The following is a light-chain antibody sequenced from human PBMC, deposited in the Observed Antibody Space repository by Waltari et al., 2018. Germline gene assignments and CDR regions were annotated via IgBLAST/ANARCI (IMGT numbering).Light chain of an antibody. V-gene: IGLV2-14*03. CDR2: DVS. J-gene: IGLJ3*02. CDR1: SGDVGFYHY. CDR3: NSYTGSSSWV. Sequence: QSALTQPASLSGSPGPSITISCPGTSGDVGFYHYFPWYQQHPGKAPRLIIYDVSERPSGVSNRFSGSKSGNTASLTISGLQAEDEADYYCNSYTGSSSWVFGGGTKLTVL.